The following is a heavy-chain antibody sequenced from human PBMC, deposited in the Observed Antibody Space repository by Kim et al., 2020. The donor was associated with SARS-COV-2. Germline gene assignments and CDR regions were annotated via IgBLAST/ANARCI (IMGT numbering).Heavy chain of an antibody. CDR3: APMQPLPI. CDR1: GASISGSY. Sequence: SETLSLTCTVSGASISGSYWSWIRQPPGKGLEWIRYMSDSGSSDYNPTLESRVTVSVDTSKNHFSLKMNSVTAADTAVYYCAPMQPLPIWGQGTLCTVAS. D-gene: IGHD6-13*01. V-gene: IGHV4-59*08. CDR2: MSDSGSS. J-gene: IGHJ4*02.